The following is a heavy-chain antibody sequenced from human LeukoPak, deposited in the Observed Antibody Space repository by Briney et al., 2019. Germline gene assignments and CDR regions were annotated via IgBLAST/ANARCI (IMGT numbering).Heavy chain of an antibody. CDR1: GFTFSDYY. CDR3: ARANPTSSGFYAY. V-gene: IGHV3-11*06. Sequence: GGSLRLSCAASGFTFSDYYMSWIRQAPGKGLEWVSYISGSSSNTNYADSVKGRFTISRDNAKNSLYLQMNSLRAEDTAIYYCARANPTSSGFYAYWGQGTLVTVSS. J-gene: IGHJ4*02. CDR2: ISGSSSNT. D-gene: IGHD3-22*01.